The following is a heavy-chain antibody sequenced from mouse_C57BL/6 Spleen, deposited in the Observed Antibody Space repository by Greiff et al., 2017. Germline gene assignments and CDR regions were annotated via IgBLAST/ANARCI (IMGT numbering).Heavy chain of an antibody. CDR1: GYTFTSYW. J-gene: IGHJ2*01. V-gene: IGHV1-69*01. Sequence: VKLMESGAELVMPGASVKLSCKASGYTFTSYWMHWVKQRPGQGLEWIGEIDPSDSYTNYNQKFKGKSTLTVDKSSSTAYMQLSSLTSEDSAVYYCARGEGNYPYFDYWGQGTTLTVSS. CDR3: ARGEGNYPYFDY. CDR2: IDPSDSYT. D-gene: IGHD2-1*01.